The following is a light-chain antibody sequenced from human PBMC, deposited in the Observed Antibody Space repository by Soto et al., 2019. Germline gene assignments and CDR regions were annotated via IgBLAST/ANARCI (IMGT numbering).Light chain of an antibody. CDR3: AAWDDSLSGQWV. CDR2: KTN. CDR1: SSNIGNNF. Sequence: QAVATQPPSASGTPGQRVIISCSGSSSNIGNNFVYWYQQFPGTAPKLLISKTNQRPSGVPDRFSGSKSGTSASLAISGLRSEDEADYYCAAWDDSLSGQWVFGRGTKVSVL. J-gene: IGLJ3*02. V-gene: IGLV1-47*01.